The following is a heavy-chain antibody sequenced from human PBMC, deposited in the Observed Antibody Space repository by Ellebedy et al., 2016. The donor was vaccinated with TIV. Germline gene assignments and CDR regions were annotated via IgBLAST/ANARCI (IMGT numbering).Heavy chain of an antibody. CDR1: GGTFSSYA. CDR3: ATYSYGFPPKDWFDP. D-gene: IGHD5-18*01. Sequence: SVKVSCXASGGTFSSYAISWVRQAPGQGLEWMGGIIPIFGTANYAQKFQGRVTITADESTSTAYMELSSLRSEDTAVYYCATYSYGFPPKDWFDPWGQGTLVTVSS. CDR2: IIPIFGTA. J-gene: IGHJ5*02. V-gene: IGHV1-69*13.